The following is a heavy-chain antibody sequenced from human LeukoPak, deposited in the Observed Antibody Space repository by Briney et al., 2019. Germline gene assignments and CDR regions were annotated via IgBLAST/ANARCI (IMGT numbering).Heavy chain of an antibody. CDR1: GFTFSSYA. D-gene: IGHD6-19*01. CDR3: AKTSQYSSGWFDY. Sequence: GGSLRLSCAASGFTFSSYAMSWVRQAPGKGLEWVSTISGSGGSTYYVDSVKGRFTISRDNSRNTLDIEMNSLRPEDTAVYYCAKTSQYSSGWFDYWGQGTLVTVSS. V-gene: IGHV3-23*01. J-gene: IGHJ4*02. CDR2: ISGSGGST.